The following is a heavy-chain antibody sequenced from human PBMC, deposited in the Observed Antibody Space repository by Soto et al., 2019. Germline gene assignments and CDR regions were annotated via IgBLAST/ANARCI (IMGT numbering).Heavy chain of an antibody. CDR3: ARVRIDYSSSPGWFDP. D-gene: IGHD6-6*01. J-gene: IGHJ5*02. Sequence: QVQLQESGPGLVKPSQTLSLTCTVSGGSISSGGYYWSWIRQHPGKGLEWIGYIYYSGSTYYNPSLKRRVTIPVYTSKNQSYLKLSSVSAADTAVYYCARVRIDYSSSPGWFDPWGQGNLVTVSS. V-gene: IGHV4-31*03. CDR1: GGSISSGGYY. CDR2: IYYSGST.